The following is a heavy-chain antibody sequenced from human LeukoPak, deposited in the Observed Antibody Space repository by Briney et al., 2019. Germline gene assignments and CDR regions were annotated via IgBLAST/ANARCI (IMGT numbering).Heavy chain of an antibody. D-gene: IGHD4-11*01. CDR2: ISSSGSTI. CDR3: AKILPDTVTADY. V-gene: IGHV3-48*03. Sequence: PGGSLRLSCAAPGFTFSSYEMNWVRQAPGKGLEWVSYISSSGSTIYYADSVKGRFTISRDNSKNTLYLQMNSLRAEDTAVYYCAKILPDTVTADYWGQGTLVTVSS. CDR1: GFTFSSYE. J-gene: IGHJ4*02.